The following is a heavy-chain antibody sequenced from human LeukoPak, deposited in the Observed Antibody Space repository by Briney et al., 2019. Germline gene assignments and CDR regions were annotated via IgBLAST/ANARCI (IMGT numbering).Heavy chain of an antibody. J-gene: IGHJ4*02. CDR3: ARSRDGNFDY. CDR2: ISSSSSYI. D-gene: IGHD5-24*01. Sequence: GGSLRLSCAASGFTFSSYSMNWVRQAPGEGLEWVSSISSSSSYIYYADSVKGRFTISRDNAKNSLYLQMNSLRAEDTAVYYCARSRDGNFDYWGQGTLVTVSS. V-gene: IGHV3-21*01. CDR1: GFTFSSYS.